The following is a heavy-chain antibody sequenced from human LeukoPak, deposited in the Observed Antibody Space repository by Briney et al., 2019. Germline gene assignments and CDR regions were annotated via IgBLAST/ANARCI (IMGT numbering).Heavy chain of an antibody. V-gene: IGHV4-59*01. CDR1: GGSISSYY. J-gene: IGHJ6*02. Sequence: SETLSLTCTVSGGSISSYYWSWIRQPPGKGLEWIGYIYYSGSTDYSPSLKSRVTISVDTSKNQFSLKLSSVTAADTAVFYCARHRGDYYYGMDVWGQGTTVTVSS. CDR3: ARHRGDYYYGMDV. CDR2: IYYSGST.